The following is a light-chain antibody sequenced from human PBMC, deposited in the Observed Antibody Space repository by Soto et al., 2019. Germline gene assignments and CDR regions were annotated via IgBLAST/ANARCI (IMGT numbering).Light chain of an antibody. CDR2: NDN. J-gene: IGLJ3*02. Sequence: QLVLTQPPSASGTPGQRVNISCYGSSSNIGSETVNWYQQLPGMAPKLLIYNDNQRRSGVPDRFSGSKSGTSASLALSGLQPEDEADYYCSAWDDSLDIWVFGGGTKLTVL. V-gene: IGLV1-44*01. CDR3: SAWDDSLDIWV. CDR1: SSNIGSET.